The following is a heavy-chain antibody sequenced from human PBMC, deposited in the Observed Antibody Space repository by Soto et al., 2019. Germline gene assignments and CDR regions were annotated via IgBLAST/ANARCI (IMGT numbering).Heavy chain of an antibody. V-gene: IGHV1-69*06. CDR2: IVVDSNTA. CDR1: GSTFNNFA. Sequence: QVVLLKSGAEVKEPGSSGRVSCQVSGSTFNNFAFSWVRQAPGHGPEWMGGIVVDSNTAEYSQRFQDRVTITADTSTDTLYMELGSLTFEDTAVYYCARAIKRWEVNYYFDFWGQGTLVTVSS. J-gene: IGHJ4*02. D-gene: IGHD1-26*01. CDR3: ARAIKRWEVNYYFDF.